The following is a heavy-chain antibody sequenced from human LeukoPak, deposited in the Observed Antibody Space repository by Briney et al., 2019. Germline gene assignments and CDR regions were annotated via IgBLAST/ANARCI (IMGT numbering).Heavy chain of an antibody. Sequence: SETLSLTCTVSGGSISSSNYYWGWIRQPPGKGLEWIGSIYYSGSTYYNTSLKSRVTISVDTSKNQLYLKLSSVTAADTAVYYCASGGSCSALCLGNYWGQGTLVTVSS. V-gene: IGHV4-39*01. CDR3: ASGGSCSALCLGNY. J-gene: IGHJ4*02. CDR2: IYYSGST. D-gene: IGHD2-15*01. CDR1: GGSISSSNYY.